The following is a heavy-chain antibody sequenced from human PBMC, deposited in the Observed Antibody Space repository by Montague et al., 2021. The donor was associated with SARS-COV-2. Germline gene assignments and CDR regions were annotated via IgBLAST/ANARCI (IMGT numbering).Heavy chain of an antibody. J-gene: IGHJ4*02. CDR3: AHRINRCGGPYFDN. CDR2: IYWDDDK. V-gene: IGHV2-5*02. Sequence: PALVKPTQTLTLTCAFSGFSLSTSGVGVGWIRQPPGKALEWLALIYWDDDKRYSPSLKSRLTITKDTSKNQVVLTMTNMDTVDTATYYCAHRINRCGGPYFDNWGQGTLVTVSS. D-gene: IGHD1-14*01. CDR1: GFSLSTSGVG.